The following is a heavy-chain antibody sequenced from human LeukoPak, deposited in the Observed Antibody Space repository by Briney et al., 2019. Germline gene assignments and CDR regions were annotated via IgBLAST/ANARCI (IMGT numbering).Heavy chain of an antibody. Sequence: GASVKVSCTVSGYTLTELSMHWVRQAPGKGLEWMGGFDPEDGETIYAQKFQGRVTMTEDTSTDTAYMELSSLRSEDTAVYYCARSSGSYSSPTPSAYFQHWGQGTLVTVSS. D-gene: IGHD6-13*01. CDR1: GYTLTELS. J-gene: IGHJ1*01. V-gene: IGHV1-24*01. CDR3: ARSSGSYSSPTPSAYFQH. CDR2: FDPEDGET.